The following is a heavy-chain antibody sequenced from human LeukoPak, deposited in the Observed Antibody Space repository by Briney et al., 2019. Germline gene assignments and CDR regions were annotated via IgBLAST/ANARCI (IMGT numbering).Heavy chain of an antibody. V-gene: IGHV3-33*06. Sequence: GGSLRLSCAASGFTFSSYGMHWVRQAPGKGLEWVALIWYDGSRTHYADSVKGRFTISRDNSKNTLYLQMNSLRVEDTAVYYCAKNKEYSSSFGDYWGQGTLVTVSS. D-gene: IGHD6-6*01. CDR1: GFTFSSYG. J-gene: IGHJ4*02. CDR3: AKNKEYSSSFGDY. CDR2: IWYDGSRT.